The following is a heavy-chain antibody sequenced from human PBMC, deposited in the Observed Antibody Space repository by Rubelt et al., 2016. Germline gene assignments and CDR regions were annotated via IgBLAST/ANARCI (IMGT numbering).Heavy chain of an antibody. CDR3: VRDEYGVGGDP. V-gene: IGHV3-48*03. J-gene: IGHJ5*02. CDR1: GFSFNIYE. CDR2: ITASGGAR. Sequence: EVQLVESGGGLVQPGGSLRLSCAASGFSFNIYEMNWVRQAPGKGLEWVSYITASGGARYSAAAVKGRFTVSRDNAKNLLYLQMNNVTDDDTALYYCVRDEYGVGGDPWGQGTLVTVSS. D-gene: IGHD2/OR15-2a*01.